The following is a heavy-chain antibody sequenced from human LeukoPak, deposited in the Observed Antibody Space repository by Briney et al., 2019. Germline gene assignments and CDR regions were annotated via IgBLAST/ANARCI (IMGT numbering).Heavy chain of an antibody. CDR2: SYHSGST. Sequence: SETLSLTCTVSGYSISSGYYWGWIRPPRGKGLEWSGKSYHSGSTYYNPSLKSRVTISVDTSKNQFSLKLSSVTAADTAVYYCARRYDFSSGWFPHWFDPWGQGTLVTVSS. D-gene: IGHD6-19*01. V-gene: IGHV4-38-2*02. CDR3: ARRYDFSSGWFPHWFDP. J-gene: IGHJ5*02. CDR1: GYSISSGYY.